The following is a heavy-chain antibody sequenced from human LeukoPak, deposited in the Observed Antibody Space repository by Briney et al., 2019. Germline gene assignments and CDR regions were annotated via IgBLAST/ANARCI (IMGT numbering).Heavy chain of an antibody. D-gene: IGHD2-2*01. V-gene: IGHV1-18*01. CDR1: GYTFVSHG. Sequence: ASVKVSCKAAGYTFVSHGISWVRLAPGQGLEWMGWISAYNGNTKYAQRFQGRVTMTTDTLTCTAYMELGSLRSDDTAIYYCARDWGIVLPAAIGGGFWGQGTPVTASS. J-gene: IGHJ4*02. CDR3: ARDWGIVLPAAIGGGF. CDR2: ISAYNGNT.